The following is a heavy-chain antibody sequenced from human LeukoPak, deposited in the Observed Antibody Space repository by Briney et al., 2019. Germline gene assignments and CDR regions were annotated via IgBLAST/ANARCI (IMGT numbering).Heavy chain of an antibody. V-gene: IGHV3-23*01. J-gene: IGHJ6*02. D-gene: IGHD3-16*01. CDR2: ISGSGDST. CDR1: GSTFSSYA. Sequence: GGSLRLSCAASGSTFSSYAMSWVRQAPGKGLEWVSAISGSGDSTYYGDSVKGRFTISRDNAKNSLYLQMSNLRAEDTAVYFCARGGGLDVWGQGATVTVSS. CDR3: ARGGGLDV.